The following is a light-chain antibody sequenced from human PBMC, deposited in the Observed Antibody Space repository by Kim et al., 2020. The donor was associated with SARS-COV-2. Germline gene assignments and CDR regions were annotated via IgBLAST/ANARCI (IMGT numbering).Light chain of an antibody. CDR2: DVS. J-gene: IGLJ2*01. CDR1: SSDVVGYNY. Sequence: GHSLTTACTGTSSDVVGYNYVSWYQQHPGKAPKLMIYDVSNRPSGVSNRFSGSKSGNTASLTISGLQAEDEADYYCSSYTSSSTVVFGGGTKLTVL. V-gene: IGLV2-14*03. CDR3: SSYTSSSTVV.